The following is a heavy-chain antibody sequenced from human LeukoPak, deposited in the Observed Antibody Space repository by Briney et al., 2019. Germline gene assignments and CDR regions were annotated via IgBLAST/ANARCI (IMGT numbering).Heavy chain of an antibody. CDR1: GFTFSDYS. V-gene: IGHV3-21*01. J-gene: IGHJ4*02. CDR2: ISDTSYYI. D-gene: IGHD6-6*01. CDR3: TRAMYTSSSLFDY. Sequence: PGGSLRLSCTASGFTFSDYSMNWVRQAPGKGLEWVSSISDTSYYIYYADSVEGRFAISRDNAKNTLYLQMNSLRAEDTAVYYCTRAMYTSSSLFDYWGQGTPVTVSS.